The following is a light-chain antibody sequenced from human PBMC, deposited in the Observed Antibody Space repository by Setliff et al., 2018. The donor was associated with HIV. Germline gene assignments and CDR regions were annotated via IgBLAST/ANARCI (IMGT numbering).Light chain of an antibody. Sequence: QSALTQPASVSGSPGQSITISCTGTSSDVGVYDYVSWYQQHPHKAPKLMIYEVTNRPSGVSNRFSGSKSGNTASLTISGLRAEDEADYYCSSYTTINTVIFGGGTKVTVL. CDR1: SSDVGVYDY. CDR3: SSYTTINTVI. J-gene: IGLJ2*01. CDR2: EVT. V-gene: IGLV2-14*01.